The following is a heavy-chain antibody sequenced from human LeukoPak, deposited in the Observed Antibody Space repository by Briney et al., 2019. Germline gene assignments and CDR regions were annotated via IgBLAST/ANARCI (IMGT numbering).Heavy chain of an antibody. CDR3: TRDLSATARAYDY. Sequence: GGSLRLSCAASGFILSDYNTNWVRQAPGKGLERVSFIAISGTYITYADSVKGRFTISRDNAKNSLYLQMNSLRVEDTAVYYCTRDLSATARAYDYWGQGTLVTVSS. D-gene: IGHD1-26*01. V-gene: IGHV3-21*01. CDR1: GFILSDYN. J-gene: IGHJ4*02. CDR2: IAISGTYI.